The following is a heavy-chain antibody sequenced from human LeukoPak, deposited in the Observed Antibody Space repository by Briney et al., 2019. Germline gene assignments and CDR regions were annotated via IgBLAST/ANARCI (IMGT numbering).Heavy chain of an antibody. Sequence: PGRSLRLSCAASGFTFSSYAMHWVRQAPGKGLEWVAVISYDGSNKYYADSVKGRFTISRDNSKNTLYLQMNSLRAEDTAVYYCAREGLSGLVPGFDYWGQGTLVTVSS. CDR3: AREGLSGLVPGFDY. CDR2: ISYDGSNK. D-gene: IGHD6-19*01. CDR1: GFTFSSYA. J-gene: IGHJ4*02. V-gene: IGHV3-30*04.